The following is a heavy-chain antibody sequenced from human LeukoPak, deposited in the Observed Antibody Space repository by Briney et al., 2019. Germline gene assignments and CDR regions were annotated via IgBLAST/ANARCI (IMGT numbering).Heavy chain of an antibody. CDR3: ASTNCSRSSCFGANWFDP. J-gene: IGHJ5*02. D-gene: IGHD2-2*01. CDR1: GASISSGDYY. V-gene: IGHV4-30-4*08. Sequence: SEILSLTCTVSGASISSGDYYWSWIRQPPGKGLEWIGSIYYSGSTFHYNPSLKSRVAISIDTSKNQFSLSLSSVTAADTAVYYCASTNCSRSSCFGANWFDPWGQGTLVTVSS. CDR2: IYYSGST.